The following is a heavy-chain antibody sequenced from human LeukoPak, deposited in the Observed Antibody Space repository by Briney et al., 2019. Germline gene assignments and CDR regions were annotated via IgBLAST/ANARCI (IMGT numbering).Heavy chain of an antibody. CDR3: ARSRSRPLLPHLPKSQYYFDY. CDR2: INPNSGGT. J-gene: IGHJ4*02. Sequence: ASVKVSCKASGYTFTGYYIHWVRQAPGQGLEWMGWINPNSGGTNYAQKFQGRVTMTRDTSISTAYMELSRLRSDDTAVYYCARSRSRPLLPHLPKSQYYFDYWGQGTLVTVSS. V-gene: IGHV1-2*02. D-gene: IGHD2-21*01. CDR1: GYTFTGYY.